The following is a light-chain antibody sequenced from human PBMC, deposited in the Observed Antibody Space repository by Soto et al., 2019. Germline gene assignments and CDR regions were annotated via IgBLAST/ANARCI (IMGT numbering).Light chain of an antibody. V-gene: IGLV2-14*04. Sequence: GTSSDVGGYNYVSWYQQHPGKAPKLMIYDVSNRPSGVSNRFSGSKSGNTASLTISGLQAEDEADYYCSSYTSSSTPLYVFGTGTRSPS. CDR3: SSYTSSSTPLYV. CDR2: DVS. J-gene: IGLJ1*01. CDR1: SSDVGGYNY.